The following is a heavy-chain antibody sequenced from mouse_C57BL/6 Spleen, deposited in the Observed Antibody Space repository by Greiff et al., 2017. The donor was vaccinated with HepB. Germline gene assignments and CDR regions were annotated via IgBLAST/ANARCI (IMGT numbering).Heavy chain of an antibody. CDR3: ARSILDYYDSSYDAMDY. J-gene: IGHJ4*01. CDR1: GYTFTSYW. V-gene: IGHV1-72*01. Sequence: VQLQQPGAELVKPGASVKLSCKASGYTFTSYWMHWVKQRPGRGLEWIGRIDPNSGGTKYNEKFKSKATLTVDKPSSTAYMQLSSLTSEDSAVYYCARSILDYYDSSYDAMDYWGQGTSVTISS. CDR2: IDPNSGGT. D-gene: IGHD1-1*01.